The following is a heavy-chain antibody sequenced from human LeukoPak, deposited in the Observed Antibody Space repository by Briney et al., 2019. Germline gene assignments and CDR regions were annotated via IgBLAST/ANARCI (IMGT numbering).Heavy chain of an antibody. CDR3: ARVTTFTIFGVATSYYMDV. J-gene: IGHJ6*03. D-gene: IGHD3-3*01. V-gene: IGHV4-39*07. CDR1: GGSISSSSYY. Sequence: PSETLSLTCTVSGGSISSSSYYWGWIRQPPGKGLEWIGSIYYSGSTYYNPSLKSRVTISVDTSKNQFSLKLSSVTAADTAVYYCARVTTFTIFGVATSYYMDVWGKGTTVTVSS. CDR2: IYYSGST.